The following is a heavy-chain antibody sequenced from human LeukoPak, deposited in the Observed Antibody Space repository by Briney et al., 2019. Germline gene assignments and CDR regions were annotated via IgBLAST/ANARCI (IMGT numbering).Heavy chain of an antibody. CDR3: ARDPSSGRYWYFDL. CDR1: GFTVSTNY. CDR2: IYSGGTT. J-gene: IGHJ2*01. Sequence: GRSLRLSCAASGFTVSTNYMSWVRQAPGKGLEWVSIIYSGGTTYYADSVKGRFSISRDNSKNTLYLQMNSLRAEDTAVYYCARDPSSGRYWYFDLWGRGTLVTVSS. V-gene: IGHV3-53*01. D-gene: IGHD6-19*01.